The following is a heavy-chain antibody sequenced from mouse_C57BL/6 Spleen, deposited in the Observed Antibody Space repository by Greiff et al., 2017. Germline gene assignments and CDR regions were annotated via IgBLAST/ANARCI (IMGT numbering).Heavy chain of an antibody. CDR3: ARDHGYYRYFDV. Sequence: VQLKESEGGLVQPGSSMKLSCTASGFTFSDYYMAWVRQVPEKGLEWVANINYDGSSTYYLDSLKSRFIILRDNAKNILYLQMSSLKSEDTATYYCARDHGYYRYFDVWGTGTTVTVSS. V-gene: IGHV5-16*01. CDR1: GFTFSDYY. CDR2: INYDGSST. D-gene: IGHD2-2*01. J-gene: IGHJ1*03.